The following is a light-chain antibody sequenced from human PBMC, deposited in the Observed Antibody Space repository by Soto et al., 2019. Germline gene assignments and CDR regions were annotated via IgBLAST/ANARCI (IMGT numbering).Light chain of an antibody. CDR3: QGSTISSEA. V-gene: IGKV1-5*03. CDR2: TAS. J-gene: IGKJ1*01. Sequence: QMIQSAAALSATKGDRVTITCRASQTISSWLAWYQQKPGKAPKLLIYTASTLKSGVPSRFSGSGSGTEITLTISCLQPGDFDTYYWQGSTISSEAFVQGAKV. CDR1: QTISSW.